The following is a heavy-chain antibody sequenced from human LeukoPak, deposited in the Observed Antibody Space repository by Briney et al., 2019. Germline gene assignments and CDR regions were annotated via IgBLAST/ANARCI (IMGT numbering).Heavy chain of an antibody. CDR1: GVSISSYY. Sequence: SETLSLTCTVSGVSISSYYWSRIRQPPGKGLECIGYIYYSGNTNYNPSLKSRVTISVDTSKNQFSLKLSSVTAADTAVYYCARGGDYLFDYWGQGTLVTVSS. J-gene: IGHJ4*02. CDR3: ARGGDYLFDY. V-gene: IGHV4-59*01. D-gene: IGHD4-17*01. CDR2: IYYSGNT.